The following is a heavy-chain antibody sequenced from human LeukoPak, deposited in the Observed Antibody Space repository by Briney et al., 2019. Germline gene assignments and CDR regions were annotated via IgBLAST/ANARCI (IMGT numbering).Heavy chain of an antibody. D-gene: IGHD2-15*01. V-gene: IGHV4-61*01. CDR2: IYYSGST. CDR3: ARVRFCGGSCYGQYYFDY. Sequence: SETLSLTCTVSGGSVSSGSYYWSWIRQPPGKGLEWIGYIYYSGSTNYNPSLKSRVTIPVDTSKNQFSLKLSSVTAADTAVYYCARVRFCGGSCYGQYYFDYWGQGTLVTVSS. CDR1: GGSVSSGSYY. J-gene: IGHJ4*02.